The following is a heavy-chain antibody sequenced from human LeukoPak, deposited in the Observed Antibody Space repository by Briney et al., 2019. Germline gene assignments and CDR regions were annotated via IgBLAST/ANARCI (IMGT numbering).Heavy chain of an antibody. V-gene: IGHV3-7*03. Sequence: GGSLRLSCAASGFTFSSHWMTWVRQAPGKGLEWVANIKEDGTRKNYMDSVKGRFTISRDNAKNSLYLQMSGLRAEDTAVYYCARRDDHNGRDYWGQGTLVTVSS. CDR2: IKEDGTRK. J-gene: IGHJ4*02. CDR3: ARRDDHNGRDY. D-gene: IGHD5-24*01. CDR1: GFTFSSHW.